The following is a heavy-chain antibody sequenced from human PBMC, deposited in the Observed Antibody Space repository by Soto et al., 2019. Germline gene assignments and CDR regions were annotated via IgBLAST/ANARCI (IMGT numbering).Heavy chain of an antibody. Sequence: PSETLSLTCTVSDGSISSYYWSWIRQPPGKGLEWIGYIYYSGSTNYNPSLKSRVTISVDTSKNQFSLKLSSVTAADTAVYYCARVPRGYSYGYLDYWGQGTLVTVSS. CDR3: ARVPRGYSYGYLDY. J-gene: IGHJ4*02. D-gene: IGHD5-18*01. V-gene: IGHV4-59*01. CDR1: DGSISSYY. CDR2: IYYSGST.